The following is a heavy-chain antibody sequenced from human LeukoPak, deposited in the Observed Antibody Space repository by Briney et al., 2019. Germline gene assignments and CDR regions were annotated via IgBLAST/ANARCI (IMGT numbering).Heavy chain of an antibody. Sequence: PSETLSLTCTVSGGSISSSSYYWGWIRQPPGKGLEWIGSIYYSGSTYYNPSLKSRVTISVDTSKNQFSLKLSSVTAADTAVYYCARHEGQLLWGYYYYYGMDVWGQGTTVTVSS. D-gene: IGHD2-2*01. J-gene: IGHJ6*02. CDR2: IYYSGST. CDR1: GGSISSSSYY. V-gene: IGHV4-39*01. CDR3: ARHEGQLLWGYYYYYGMDV.